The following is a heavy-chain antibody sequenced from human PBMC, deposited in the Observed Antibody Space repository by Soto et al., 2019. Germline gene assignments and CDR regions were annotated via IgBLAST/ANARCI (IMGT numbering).Heavy chain of an antibody. CDR2: ISAYNGNT. CDR3: ARGLTGGYYYYGMDV. CDR1: GYTFTSYG. J-gene: IGHJ6*02. Sequence: QVQLVQSGAEVKKPGASVKVSCKASGYTFTSYGISWVRQAPGQGLEWMGWISAYNGNTNYAQKLQGRVTRTTDTTXXTAYMELRSLRADDTAVYYSARGLTGGYYYYGMDVWGQGTTVTVSS. D-gene: IGHD7-27*01. V-gene: IGHV1-18*01.